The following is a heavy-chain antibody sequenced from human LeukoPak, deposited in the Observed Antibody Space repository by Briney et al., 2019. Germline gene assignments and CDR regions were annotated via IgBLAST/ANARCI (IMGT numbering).Heavy chain of an antibody. CDR2: IYYSGRT. Sequence: SETLSLTCTVSGDSISGNYWTGIRQPPGKGLEWIGYIYYSGRTNYTASLKSRVTISVDTSKNQSSLKLSSVTAADTAVYYCARLGDGDNLRYFDYWGQGTLVTISS. J-gene: IGHJ4*02. D-gene: IGHD5-24*01. V-gene: IGHV4-59*08. CDR3: ARLGDGDNLRYFDY. CDR1: GDSISGNY.